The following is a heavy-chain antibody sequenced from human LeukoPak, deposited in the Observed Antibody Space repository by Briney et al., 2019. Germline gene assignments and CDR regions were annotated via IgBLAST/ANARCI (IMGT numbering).Heavy chain of an antibody. CDR1: GFTFSSYG. J-gene: IGHJ4*02. Sequence: GGSPRLSWSASGFTFSSYGMQWVRQAPRKGLEWVAVVSYDGTNKYHADSVKGRFTISRDNPKNTVYLQMNSLRADDTAVYYCAKVAYSGNYGGPFDYWGQGTLVSVSS. CDR2: VSYDGTNK. CDR3: AKVAYSGNYGGPFDY. D-gene: IGHD1-26*01. V-gene: IGHV3-30*18.